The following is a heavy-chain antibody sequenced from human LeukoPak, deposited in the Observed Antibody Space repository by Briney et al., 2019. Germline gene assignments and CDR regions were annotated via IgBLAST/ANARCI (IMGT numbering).Heavy chain of an antibody. Sequence: GGSLRLSCAASGLSFSSSWMNWVRQAPGKGLEWVSYISSGSTIYYADSVKGRFTISRDNAKNSLYLQMNSLRAEGTAVYYCARVDYGSGSYYKSFDYWGQGTLVTVSS. CDR2: ISSGSTI. V-gene: IGHV3-48*04. CDR1: GLSFSSSW. J-gene: IGHJ4*02. D-gene: IGHD3-10*01. CDR3: ARVDYGSGSYYKSFDY.